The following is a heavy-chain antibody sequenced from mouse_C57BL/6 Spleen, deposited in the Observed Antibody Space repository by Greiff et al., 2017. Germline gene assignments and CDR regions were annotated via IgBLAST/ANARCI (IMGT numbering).Heavy chain of an antibody. V-gene: IGHV10-1*01. J-gene: IGHJ4*01. D-gene: IGHD2-2*01. Sequence: EVKLVESGGGLVQPKGSLKLSCAASGFSFNTYAMNWVRQAPGKGLEWVARIRSKSNNYATYYADSVKDRFTISRDDSESMLYLQMNNLKTEDTAMYYCVGGYHYYAMDYWGQGTSVTVSS. CDR3: VGGYHYYAMDY. CDR1: GFSFNTYA. CDR2: IRSKSNNYAT.